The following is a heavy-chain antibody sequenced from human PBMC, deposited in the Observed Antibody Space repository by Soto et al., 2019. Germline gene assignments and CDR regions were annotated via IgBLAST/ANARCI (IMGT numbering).Heavy chain of an antibody. Sequence: LRLSCAASGFTFSSYGMHWVRQAPGKGLEWVAVISYDGSNKYYADSVKGRFTISRDNSKNTLYLQMNSLRAKDTAVYYCAKGLARREYYDSSGQKPSYGMDVWGKGTRGTASS. J-gene: IGHJ6*04. CDR3: AKGLARREYYDSSGQKPSYGMDV. D-gene: IGHD3-22*01. V-gene: IGHV3-30*18. CDR2: ISYDGSNK. CDR1: GFTFSSYG.